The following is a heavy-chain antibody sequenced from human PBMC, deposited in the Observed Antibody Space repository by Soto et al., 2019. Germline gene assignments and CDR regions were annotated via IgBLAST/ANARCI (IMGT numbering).Heavy chain of an antibody. V-gene: IGHV3-74*01. CDR2: IDNAGSSA. Sequence: PGGSLRLSCAASGFTFSIYWMHWVRQAPGKGPVWVSRIDNAGSSARYADSVKGRFTISRDNAKNTVYLQMNSLRAEDTAVYYCTGVGRSVSGMDVWGQGTTVTVSS. J-gene: IGHJ6*02. CDR3: TGVGRSVSGMDV. CDR1: GFTFSIYW.